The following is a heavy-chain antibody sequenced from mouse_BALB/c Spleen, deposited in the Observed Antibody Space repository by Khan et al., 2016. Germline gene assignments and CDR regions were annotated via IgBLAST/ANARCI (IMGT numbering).Heavy chain of an antibody. Sequence: QVQLQQPGAELVRPGASVKLSCKASGYTFTSYWIHWMKQRPGQGLEWIGNIYPSDIYTNYNQKFKDKATLTVDKSSSTAYMQRSSPTSEDSAIYYSTRGESTMIRGFAYWGQGTLVTVSA. CDR3: TRGESTMIRGFAY. J-gene: IGHJ3*01. V-gene: IGHV1-69*02. CDR2: IYPSDIYT. CDR1: GYTFTSYW. D-gene: IGHD2-4*01.